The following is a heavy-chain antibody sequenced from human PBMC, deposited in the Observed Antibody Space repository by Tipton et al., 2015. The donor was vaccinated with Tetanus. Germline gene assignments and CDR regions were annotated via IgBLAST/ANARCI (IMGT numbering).Heavy chain of an antibody. CDR2: IRSKAYGETT. V-gene: IGHV3-49*03. CDR1: GFTFADYA. Sequence: SLRLSCAASGFTFADYAMSWFRQAPGKGLEWVGFIRSKAYGETTEYAASVKGRFTMSRDDSKNIAYLQMNTLKTEDTAVYFCAREPVRRSDYWGQGTLVTVSS. CDR3: AREPVRRSDY. J-gene: IGHJ4*02.